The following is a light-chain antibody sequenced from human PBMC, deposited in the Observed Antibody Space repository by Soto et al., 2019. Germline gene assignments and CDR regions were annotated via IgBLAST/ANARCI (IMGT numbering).Light chain of an antibody. CDR3: AAWDDSLSGVV. CDR1: SNNIGRNP. V-gene: IGLV1-47*02. CDR2: GND. Sequence: QSVLTQPPSASGTPGQRVTISFSGTSNNIGRNPVYWYQQLPGTAPKLLIYGNDQRPSGVPDRFSGSKSGASASLAISGLRSEDEADYYCAAWDDSLSGVVFGGGTKVTVL. J-gene: IGLJ2*01.